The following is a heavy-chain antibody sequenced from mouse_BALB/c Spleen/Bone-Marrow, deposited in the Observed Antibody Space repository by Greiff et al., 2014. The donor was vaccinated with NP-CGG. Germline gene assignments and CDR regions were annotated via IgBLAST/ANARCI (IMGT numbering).Heavy chain of an antibody. V-gene: IGHV1S137*01. CDR1: GYTFTDYA. CDR3: AIPKYGNHRFDYAMAP. CDR2: ISTYYGDA. J-gene: IGHJ4*01. Sequence: QVQLQQSGAELVRPGVSVKISCKGSGYTFTDYAMHWVRQSHAKSLEWIGVISTYYGDATYNQNFKGKATMTVDKSSRTAYMELARLTSEDSAIYYCAIPKYGNHRFDYAMAPRGKRPSDTVPP. D-gene: IGHD2-1*01.